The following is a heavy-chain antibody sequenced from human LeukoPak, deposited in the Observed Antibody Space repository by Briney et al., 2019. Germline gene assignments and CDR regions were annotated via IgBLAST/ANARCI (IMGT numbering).Heavy chain of an antibody. J-gene: IGHJ4*02. D-gene: IGHD1-26*01. CDR1: GYTFTSYG. CDR3: ARDGGSYLPCFY. CDR2: ISTYNGHT. V-gene: IGHV1-18*01. Sequence: ASVKVSFKASGYTFTSYGISWVRQAPGQGLEWMGWISTYNGHTTYVQSLQGRVTMTSDTSTSTAYMELRSLRSDDTAVNYCARDGGSYLPCFYWGQGTLVTVSS.